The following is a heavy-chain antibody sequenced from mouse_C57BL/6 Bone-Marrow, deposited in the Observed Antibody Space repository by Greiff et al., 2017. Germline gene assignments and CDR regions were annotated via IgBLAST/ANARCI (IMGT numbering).Heavy chain of an antibody. J-gene: IGHJ4*01. CDR3: ANDGIYYYYDWGYYAVDY. Sequence: QVQLQQPGAELVKPGASVKVSCKASGYTFTSYWMHWVKQRPGQGLEWIGRIHPSDSDTNYNQKFKGKATFTVAKSSSTAYMQHSGLTSEDSAVYYCANDGIYYYYDWGYYAVDYWVRGTAVTVTS. V-gene: IGHV1-74*01. CDR2: IHPSDSDT. CDR1: GYTFTSYW. D-gene: IGHD2-4*01.